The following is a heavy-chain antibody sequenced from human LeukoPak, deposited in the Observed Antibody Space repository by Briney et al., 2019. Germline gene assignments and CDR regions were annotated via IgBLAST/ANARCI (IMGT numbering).Heavy chain of an antibody. CDR3: AKDSGWQLLRAEYFQH. CDR2: ISAHGRDT. Sequence: GGSLRLSCAAPGFTFDNYAIHWVRQAPGKGLEWVSLISAHGRDTYYADSVKGRFTISRDNSKNTLYLQMRSLRTEDTALYYCAKDSGWQLLRAEYFQHWGQGALVTVSS. CDR1: GFTFDNYA. J-gene: IGHJ1*01. V-gene: IGHV3-43*02. D-gene: IGHD2-15*01.